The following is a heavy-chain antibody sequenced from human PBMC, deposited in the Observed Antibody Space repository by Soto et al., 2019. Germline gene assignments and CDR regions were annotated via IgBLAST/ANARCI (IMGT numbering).Heavy chain of an antibody. Sequence: EVQLVESGGGLVKPGGSVRLSCAASGFTFTSYTMNWVRQAPGKGLEWVSSISSSTSDMYYADSVKGRFTIFRDNAKNSRYLQMNSLRAEDTAVYYCARFEYQLPTLYFDYWGRGTLVTVSS. CDR1: GFTFTSYT. D-gene: IGHD2-2*01. CDR3: ARFEYQLPTLYFDY. V-gene: IGHV3-21*06. CDR2: ISSSTSDM. J-gene: IGHJ4*02.